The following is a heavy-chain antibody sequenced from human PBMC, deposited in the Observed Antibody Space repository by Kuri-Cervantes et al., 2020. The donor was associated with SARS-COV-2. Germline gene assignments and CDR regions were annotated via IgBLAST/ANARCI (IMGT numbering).Heavy chain of an antibody. CDR2: MNPNSGNT. Sequence: ASVKVSCKASGYTFTNYDINWVRQATGQGLEWMGWMNPNSGNTGYAQKLQGRVTMTRDTSISTAYMELSRLRSDDTAVYYCAREAGTGVATNLPIDYWGQGTLVTVSS. J-gene: IGHJ4*02. V-gene: IGHV1-8*02. CDR3: AREAGTGVATNLPIDY. CDR1: GYTFTNYD. D-gene: IGHD5-12*01.